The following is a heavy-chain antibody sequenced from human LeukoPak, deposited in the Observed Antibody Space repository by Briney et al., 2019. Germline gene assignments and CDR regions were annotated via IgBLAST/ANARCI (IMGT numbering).Heavy chain of an antibody. J-gene: IGHJ4*02. CDR2: IYSGGST. CDR1: GFTVSSNY. CDR3: ARDFGSGYDILTGYYGEADY. Sequence: GGSLRLSCAASGFTVSSNYMSWVRQAPGKGLEWVSVIYSGGSTYYADSVKGRFTISRDNSKNTLYLQMNSLRAEDTAVYYCARDFGSGYDILTGYYGEADYWGQGTLVTVSS. D-gene: IGHD3-9*01. V-gene: IGHV3-66*01.